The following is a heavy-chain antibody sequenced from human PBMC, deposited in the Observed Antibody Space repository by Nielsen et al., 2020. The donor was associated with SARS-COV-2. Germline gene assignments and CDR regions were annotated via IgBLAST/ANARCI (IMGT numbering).Heavy chain of an antibody. J-gene: IGHJ4*02. V-gene: IGHV3-30-3*01. Sequence: GGSLRLSCAASGFTFSSYAMNWVRQAPGKGLEWVAILSNDGYTDFYGDSVKGRFNISRDNSKDTLFLQMNSLRPEDTAVYYCARPLSRFCSDGSCHSGSLDYWGQGTLVTVSS. CDR3: ARPLSRFCSDGSCHSGSLDY. D-gene: IGHD2-15*01. CDR1: GFTFSSYA. CDR2: LSNDGYTD.